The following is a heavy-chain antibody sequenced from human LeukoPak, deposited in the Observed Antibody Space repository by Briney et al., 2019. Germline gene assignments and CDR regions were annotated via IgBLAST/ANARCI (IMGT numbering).Heavy chain of an antibody. CDR2: INPNSGGT. D-gene: IGHD4-17*01. J-gene: IGHJ4*02. Sequence: GASVKVSCKASGYSFTGYYIHWVRQAPGQGLEWMGRINPNSGGTDYAQKFQGRVTMTRDTSISTAYMELSRLRFEDTAVYYCARDFAYGDYEDYWGQGTLVTVSS. CDR3: ARDFAYGDYEDY. CDR1: GYSFTGYY. V-gene: IGHV1-2*06.